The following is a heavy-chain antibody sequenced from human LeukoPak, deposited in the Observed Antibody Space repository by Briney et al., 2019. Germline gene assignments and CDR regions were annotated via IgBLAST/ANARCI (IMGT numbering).Heavy chain of an antibody. D-gene: IGHD6-13*01. J-gene: IGHJ6*02. CDR3: ARKAAAGTEYYYYYYGMDV. V-gene: IGHV4-59*08. CDR2: IFYSGTT. CDR1: GGSIRSYY. Sequence: SETLSLTCTVSGGSIRSYYWSWIRQPPGKGLEWVGYIFYSGTTDSNPSLKSRVTISVDTSKNQFSLKLSSVTAADTAVYYCARKAAAGTEYYYYYYGMDVWGQGTTVTVSS.